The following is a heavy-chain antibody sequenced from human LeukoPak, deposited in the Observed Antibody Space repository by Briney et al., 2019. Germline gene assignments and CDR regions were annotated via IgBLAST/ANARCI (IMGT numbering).Heavy chain of an antibody. CDR1: GGSFSGYY. V-gene: IGHV4-34*01. Sequence: PSETLSLTCAVYGGSFSGYYWSWIRQPPGKGLEWIGEINHSGSTNYNPSLKSRVTISVDTSKNQFSLKQSSVTAADTAVYYCANLDYWGQGTLVTVSS. CDR3: ANLDY. CDR2: INHSGST. J-gene: IGHJ4*02.